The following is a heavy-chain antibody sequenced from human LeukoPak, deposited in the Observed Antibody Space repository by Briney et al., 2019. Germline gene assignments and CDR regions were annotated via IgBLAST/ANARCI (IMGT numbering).Heavy chain of an antibody. Sequence: PGGSLRLSCAASGFTFSSYSMNWVRQAPGKGLEWVSYISSSSSTIYYADSVKGRFTISRDNAKNSLYLQMNSLRAEDTAVYYCARALSGWFSYFDYWGQGTLVTVSS. CDR1: GFTFSSYS. D-gene: IGHD6-19*01. CDR2: ISSSSSTI. J-gene: IGHJ4*02. CDR3: ARALSGWFSYFDY. V-gene: IGHV3-48*01.